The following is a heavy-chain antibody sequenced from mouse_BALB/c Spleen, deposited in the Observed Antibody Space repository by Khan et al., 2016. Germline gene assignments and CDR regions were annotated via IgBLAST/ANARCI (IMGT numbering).Heavy chain of an antibody. V-gene: IGHV1-80*01. Sequence: QVQLKESGAELVRPGSSVKISCKAYGYAFSSYWMNWVKQRPGQGLEWIGQIYPGNGDTNYNGTFKGKATLTADKSSSTAYMQLSSLTSADSAIFCCAKLTRTGEAIEYWGQGTSVTVSS. CDR3: AKLTRTGEAIEY. CDR2: IYPGNGDT. J-gene: IGHJ4*01. D-gene: IGHD4-1*01. CDR1: GYAFSSYW.